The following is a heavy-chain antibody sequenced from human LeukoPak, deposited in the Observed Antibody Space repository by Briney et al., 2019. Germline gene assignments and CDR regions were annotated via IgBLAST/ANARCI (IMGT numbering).Heavy chain of an antibody. D-gene: IGHD5-12*01. Sequence: MSSETLSLSCAVYGGSFSGYYWSWIRQPPGKGLEWIGEINHSGSTNYNPSLKSRVTISVDTSKNQFSLKLSSVTAADTAVYYCASFRLRELYYYMDVWGKGTTVTVSS. CDR3: ASFRLRELYYYMDV. CDR2: INHSGST. J-gene: IGHJ6*03. V-gene: IGHV4-34*01. CDR1: GGSFSGYY.